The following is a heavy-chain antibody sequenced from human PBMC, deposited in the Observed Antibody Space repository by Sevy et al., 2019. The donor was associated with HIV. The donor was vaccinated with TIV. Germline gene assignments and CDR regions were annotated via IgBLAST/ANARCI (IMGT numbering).Heavy chain of an antibody. CDR3: AKDIVVVVAAYRATAAFDY. Sequence: GGSLRLSCAASGFSFAWYWMSWVRQTPEKGLEWVANINQDGSEKNYVDPVKGRFTISRDNSKNTLYLQMNSLRAEDTAVYYCAKDIVVVVAAYRATAAFDYWGQGILVTVSS. J-gene: IGHJ4*02. V-gene: IGHV3-7*03. CDR2: INQDGSEK. CDR1: GFSFAWYW. D-gene: IGHD2-15*01.